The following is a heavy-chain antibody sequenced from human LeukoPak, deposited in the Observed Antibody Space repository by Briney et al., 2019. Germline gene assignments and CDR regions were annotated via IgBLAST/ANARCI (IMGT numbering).Heavy chain of an antibody. CDR1: GGTFSSYA. V-gene: IGHV1-69*05. Sequence: ASVKVSCKASGGTFSSYAISWVRQAPGQGLEWMGGIIPIFRTANYAQKFQGRVTITTDESTSTAYMELSSLRSEDTAVYYCARSGTVTTRYYYYYYMDVWGKGTTVTVSS. CDR3: ARSGTVTTRYYYYYYMDV. J-gene: IGHJ6*03. D-gene: IGHD4-11*01. CDR2: IIPIFRTA.